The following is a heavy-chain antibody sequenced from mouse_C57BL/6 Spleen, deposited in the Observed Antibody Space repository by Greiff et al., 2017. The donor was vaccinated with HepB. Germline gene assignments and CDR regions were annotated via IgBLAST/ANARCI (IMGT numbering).Heavy chain of an antibody. CDR2: IYPGDGDT. CDR1: GYAFSSYW. V-gene: IGHV1-80*01. CDR3: ARRKDYYGSFAMDY. J-gene: IGHJ4*01. D-gene: IGHD1-1*01. Sequence: QVQLKESGAELVKPGASVKISCKASGYAFSSYWMNWVKQRPGKGLEWIGQIYPGDGDTNYNGKFKGKATLTADKSSSTAYMQLSSLTSEDSAVYFCARRKDYYGSFAMDYWGQGTSVTVSS.